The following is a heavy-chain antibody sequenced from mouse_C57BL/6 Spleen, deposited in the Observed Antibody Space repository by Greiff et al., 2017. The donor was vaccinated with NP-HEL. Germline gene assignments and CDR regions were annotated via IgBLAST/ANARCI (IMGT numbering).Heavy chain of an antibody. D-gene: IGHD1-1*01. CDR1: GFNIKDYY. CDR3: AREGRGPYYFDY. Sequence: VQLKESGAELVKPGASVKLSCTASGFNIKDYYMHWVKQRTEQGLEWIGRIDPEDGETKYAPKFQGKATITAAPSSNTAYLQLSSLTSEDTAVYYCAREGRGPYYFDYWGQGTTLTVSS. V-gene: IGHV14-2*01. CDR2: IDPEDGET. J-gene: IGHJ2*01.